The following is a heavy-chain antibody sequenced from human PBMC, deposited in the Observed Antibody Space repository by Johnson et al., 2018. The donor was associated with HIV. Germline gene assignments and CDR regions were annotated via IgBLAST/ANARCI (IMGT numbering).Heavy chain of an antibody. CDR3: ARDFYDSSGWIPLDAFDI. CDR2: IKQDGSEK. J-gene: IGHJ3*02. D-gene: IGHD3-22*01. Sequence: VQLVESGGGVVQPGRSLRLSCAASGFTFSSYWMSWVRQAPGKGLEWVANIKQDGSEKYYVDSVKGRFTISRDNSKNTLDLQMNSLRAEDKAVYYCARDFYDSSGWIPLDAFDIWGQGTMVTVSS. CDR1: GFTFSSYW. V-gene: IGHV3-7*01.